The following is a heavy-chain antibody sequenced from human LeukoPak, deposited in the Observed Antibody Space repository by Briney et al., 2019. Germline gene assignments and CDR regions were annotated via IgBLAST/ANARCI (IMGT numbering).Heavy chain of an antibody. J-gene: IGHJ4*02. V-gene: IGHV3-20*04. CDR2: INWNGGST. Sequence: GWSLRLSCAASGFTFDDYGMSWVRQAPGKGLEWVSGINWNGGSTGYADSVKGRFTISRDNAKNSLYLQMNSLRAEDTAVYYCARGPYYYDSSGAESDYWGQGTLVTVSS. D-gene: IGHD3-22*01. CDR3: ARGPYYYDSSGAESDY. CDR1: GFTFDDYG.